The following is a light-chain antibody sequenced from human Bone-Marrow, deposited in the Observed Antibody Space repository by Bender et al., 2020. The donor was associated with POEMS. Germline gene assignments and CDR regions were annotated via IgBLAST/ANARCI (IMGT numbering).Light chain of an antibody. CDR3: SSYAGSNNVV. CDR1: SSDIGTYDY. J-gene: IGLJ2*01. Sequence: QSTLTQPASVSGSPGQSITISCTGSSSDIGTYDYVSWYQQLPDKAPKLILYEVNMRPSGVPDRFSGSKSGNTASLTVSGLQAEDEADYYCSSYAGSNNVVFGGGTKLTVL. V-gene: IGLV2-8*01. CDR2: EVN.